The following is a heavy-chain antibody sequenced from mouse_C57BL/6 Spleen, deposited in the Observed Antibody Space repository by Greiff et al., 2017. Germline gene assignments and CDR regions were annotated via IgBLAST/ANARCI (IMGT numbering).Heavy chain of an antibody. V-gene: IGHV1-26*01. Sequence: VQLQQSGPELVKPGASVKISCKASGYTFTDYYMNWVKQSHGKSLEWIGDINPNNGGTSYNQKFKGKATLTVDKSSSTAYMELRSLTSEDSAVYYCARPSYDGYWAYWGQGTLVTVSA. CDR1: GYTFTDYY. D-gene: IGHD2-3*01. CDR3: ARPSYDGYWAY. CDR2: INPNNGGT. J-gene: IGHJ3*01.